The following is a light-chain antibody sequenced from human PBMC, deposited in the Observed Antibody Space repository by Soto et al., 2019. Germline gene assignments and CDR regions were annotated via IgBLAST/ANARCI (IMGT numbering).Light chain of an antibody. CDR3: CSYAGSYTLYV. V-gene: IGLV2-11*01. J-gene: IGLJ1*01. CDR2: DVS. Sequence: QSVLTQPASVSGSPGQPITISCTGTSSDVGSFDSVAWYQHNPGKAPKLMIYDVSKRPSVVPDRFSGSKSGNTASLTISGLQAEDEADYSCCSYAGSYTLYVFGTGTKLTVL. CDR1: SSDVGSFDS.